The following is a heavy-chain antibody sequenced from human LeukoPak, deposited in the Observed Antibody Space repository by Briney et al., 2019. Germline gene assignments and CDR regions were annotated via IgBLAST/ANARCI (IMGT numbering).Heavy chain of an antibody. V-gene: IGHV3-21*01. J-gene: IGHJ4*02. D-gene: IGHD5-18*01. CDR2: ISSSSSYI. Sequence: PGGSPRLSCAASGFTFSSYSMNWVRQAPGKGLEWVSSISSSSSYIYYADSVKGRFTISRDNAKNSLYLQLNSLRADDTAVYYCARGYSYGYNYWGQGTLVTVSS. CDR1: GFTFSSYS. CDR3: ARGYSYGYNY.